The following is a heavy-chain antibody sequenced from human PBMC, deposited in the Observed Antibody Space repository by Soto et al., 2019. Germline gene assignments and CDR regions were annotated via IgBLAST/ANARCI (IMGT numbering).Heavy chain of an antibody. V-gene: IGHV1-2*02. D-gene: IGHD3-3*01. J-gene: IGHJ3*02. Sequence: QLHLVQSGAVVKKPGASVTVSCSASGYPVTAYYMHWVRQAPGRGPEWMGGINPATGAAKYTQTFQGRVTMTRDPSTSTVFMELSGLTSEDPAVFYCARGGGVGVAGSAAFDMWGQGTLVTVSS. CDR2: INPATGAA. CDR1: GYPVTAYY. CDR3: ARGGGVGVAGSAAFDM.